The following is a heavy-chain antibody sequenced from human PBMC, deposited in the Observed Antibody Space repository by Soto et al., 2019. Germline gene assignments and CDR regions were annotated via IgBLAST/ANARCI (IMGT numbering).Heavy chain of an antibody. V-gene: IGHV4-30-4*01. J-gene: IGHJ4*02. CDR3: AGGGPFTLGY. Sequence: SETLSLTCTFSCGSISSGDYYWSWIRQPPGKGLEWIGYIYYSGSTYYNPSLKSRVTISVDTSKNQFSLKLSSVTAADTAVYYCAGGGPFTLGYWGQGTLVTVSS. CDR2: IYYSGST. CDR1: CGSISSGDYY. D-gene: IGHD2-15*01.